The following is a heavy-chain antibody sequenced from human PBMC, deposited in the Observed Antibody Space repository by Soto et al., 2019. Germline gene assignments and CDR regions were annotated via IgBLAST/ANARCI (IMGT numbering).Heavy chain of an antibody. V-gene: IGHV3-23*01. CDR3: ARKVSGSTGRPDLWYFDL. CDR1: GFTFSGYA. J-gene: IGHJ2*01. CDR2: ISGGGDAT. Sequence: EVQLLDSGGGLVQPGGSLRLSCAASGFTFSGYALTWVRQAPGKGVAWVSAISGGGDATFYADSVKGRFTISRDNSKNTLYLQMNTLRAEDTAVYYCARKVSGSTGRPDLWYFDLWGRGTLVTVSS. D-gene: IGHD3-10*01.